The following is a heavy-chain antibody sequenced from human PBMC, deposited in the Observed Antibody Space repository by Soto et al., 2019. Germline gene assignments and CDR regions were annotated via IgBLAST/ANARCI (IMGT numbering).Heavy chain of an antibody. J-gene: IGHJ4*02. Sequence: QVQLVQSGAEVRKPGSSVKVSCKASGDTFSFYSIHWVRLAPGLGLEWMGRINPILSMSNYAQRFQGRVTMTADKSTSTAYMKLSGLRSEDTAIYYCASSYGSGYRAFDYWGQGALVTVSS. V-gene: IGHV1-69*02. CDR3: ASSYGSGYRAFDY. D-gene: IGHD3-10*01. CDR2: INPILSMS. CDR1: GDTFSFYS.